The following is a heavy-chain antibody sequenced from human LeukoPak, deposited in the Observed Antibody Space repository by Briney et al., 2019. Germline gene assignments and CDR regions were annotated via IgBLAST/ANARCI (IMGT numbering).Heavy chain of an antibody. CDR3: AAYYYNYGMDV. CDR1: GGSFSGYY. V-gene: IGHV4-34*01. CDR2: INHSGST. J-gene: IGHJ6*02. Sequence: PSETLSLTCAVYGGSFSGYYWGWIRQPPGKGLEWIGEINHSGSTNHNPSLKSRVTISVDTSKNQFSLKLSSVTAADTAVYYCAAYYYNYGMDVWGQGTTVIVSS.